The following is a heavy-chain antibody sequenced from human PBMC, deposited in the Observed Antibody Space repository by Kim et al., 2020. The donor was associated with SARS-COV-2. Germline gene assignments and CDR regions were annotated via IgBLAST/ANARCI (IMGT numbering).Heavy chain of an antibody. CDR3: ARQHSSSWDPFGY. J-gene: IGHJ4*02. Sequence: SETLSLTCTVSGGSISSYYWSWIRQPPGKGLEWIGYIYYSGSTNYNPSLKSRVTISVDTSKNQFSLKLSSVTAADTAVYYCARQHSSSWDPFGYWGQGTLVTVSS. CDR1: GGSISSYY. V-gene: IGHV4-59*08. D-gene: IGHD6-13*01. CDR2: IYYSGST.